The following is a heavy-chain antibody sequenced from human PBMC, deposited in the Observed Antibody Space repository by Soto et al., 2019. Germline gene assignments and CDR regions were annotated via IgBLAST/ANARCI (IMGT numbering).Heavy chain of an antibody. Sequence: QVQLVQSGAEVRKPGASVNVSCKTSGYIFTNYGVAWVRQAPAQGLELVAWISGYNGYPKYTQKFQGRVTVTTDTSTRTGYMELRNLKPDDTAVYYCARASAGALYDFWGQGTLVTVSS. CDR3: ARASAGALYDF. CDR2: ISGYNGYP. V-gene: IGHV1-18*01. J-gene: IGHJ4*02. CDR1: GYIFTNYG.